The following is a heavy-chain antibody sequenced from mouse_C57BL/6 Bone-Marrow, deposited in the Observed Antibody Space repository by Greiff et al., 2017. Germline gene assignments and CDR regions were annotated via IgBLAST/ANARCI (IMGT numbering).Heavy chain of an antibody. D-gene: IGHD2-12*01. V-gene: IGHV5-4*01. CDR2: ISDGGSYT. Sequence: EVLLVESGGGLVKPGGSLKLSCAASGYTFSSYAMSWVRQTPEKRLEWVATISDGGSYTYYTDNVKGRFTISRDNAKNNRYLQMSHLKSEDTAMYNCARYSHCDYWGKGTTLTVSS. J-gene: IGHJ2*01. CDR3: ARYSHCDY. CDR1: GYTFSSYA.